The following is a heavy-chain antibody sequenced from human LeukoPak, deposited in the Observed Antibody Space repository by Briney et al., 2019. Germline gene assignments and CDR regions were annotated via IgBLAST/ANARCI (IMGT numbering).Heavy chain of an antibody. D-gene: IGHD5-24*01. CDR2: INPNSGGT. CDR1: GYTFTGYY. J-gene: IGHJ4*02. Sequence: ASVKVSCKASGYTFTGYYMHWVRQAPGQGLEWMGWINPNSGGTNYAQKFQGRVTMTRDTSISTAYMELSRLRSDDPAVYYCARDRGWLQFSPFDYWGQGTLVTVSP. V-gene: IGHV1-2*02. CDR3: ARDRGWLQFSPFDY.